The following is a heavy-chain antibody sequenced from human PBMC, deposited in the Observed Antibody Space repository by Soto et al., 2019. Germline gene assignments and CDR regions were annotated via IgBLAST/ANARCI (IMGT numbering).Heavy chain of an antibody. V-gene: IGHV3-23*01. J-gene: IGHJ4*02. CDR1: GFTFSSYA. CDR2: ISGSGGST. Sequence: PGGSLRLSCAASGFTFSSYAMSWVRQAPGKGLEWVSAISGSGGSTYYADSVKSRFTISRDNSKNTLYLQMNSLRAEDTAVYYCAVLGYCTNGVCYTGGYYFDYWGQGTLVTVSS. CDR3: AVLGYCTNGVCYTGGYYFDY. D-gene: IGHD2-8*01.